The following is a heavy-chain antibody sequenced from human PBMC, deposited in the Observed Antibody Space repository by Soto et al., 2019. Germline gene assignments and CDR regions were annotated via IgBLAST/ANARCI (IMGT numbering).Heavy chain of an antibody. CDR2: ISGSGGST. V-gene: IGHV3-23*01. J-gene: IGHJ5*02. D-gene: IGHD6-13*01. CDR1: GFTFSSYA. CDR3: AKSGNVYSLNWFDP. Sequence: LRLSCAASGFTFSSYAMSWVRQAPGKGLEWVSAISGSGGSTYYADSVKGRFTISRDNSKNTLYLQMNSLRAEDTAVYYCAKSGNVYSLNWFDPWGQGTLVTVSS.